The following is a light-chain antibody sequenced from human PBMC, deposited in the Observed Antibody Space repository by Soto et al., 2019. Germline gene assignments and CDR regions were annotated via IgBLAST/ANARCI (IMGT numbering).Light chain of an antibody. Sequence: QSALTQPASVSGSPGQSITISCTGVSGDVGNYNLVSWYQQHPAKAPKLIIYEDDKRPSGVSNRFSDSKSGDTASLTISGLQSEDEAAYYCCSYLGSSTVFGGGTQLTVL. CDR1: SGDVGNYNL. V-gene: IGLV2-23*01. CDR2: EDD. CDR3: CSYLGSSTV. J-gene: IGLJ7*01.